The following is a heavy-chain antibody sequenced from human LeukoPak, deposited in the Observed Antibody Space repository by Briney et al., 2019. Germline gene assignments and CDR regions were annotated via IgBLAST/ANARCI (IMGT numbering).Heavy chain of an antibody. CDR2: ICSGGST. Sequence: GGSLRLSCAASGFTVSSNYMSWVRQAPGKGLEWVSVICSGGSTYYADSVKGRFTISRDNSKNTLYLQMNSLRAEDTAVYYCARATSYVWGSYRSYYFDYWGQGTLVTVSS. CDR1: GFTVSSNY. J-gene: IGHJ4*02. D-gene: IGHD3-16*02. CDR3: ARATSYVWGSYRSYYFDY. V-gene: IGHV3-53*01.